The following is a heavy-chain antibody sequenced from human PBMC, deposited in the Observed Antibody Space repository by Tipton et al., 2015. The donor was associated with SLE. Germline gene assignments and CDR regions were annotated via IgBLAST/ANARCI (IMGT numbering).Heavy chain of an antibody. J-gene: IGHJ4*02. CDR3: ARVVTVAAGTDYFDY. CDR1: GGSISSSSYY. V-gene: IGHV4-39*07. Sequence: TLSLTCSVSGGSISSSSYYWGWIRQPPGKGLEWIGSIYYSGSTYYNPSLKSRVTISVDTSKNQFSLKLSSVTAADTAVYYCARVVTVAAGTDYFDYWGQGTLVTVSS. CDR2: IYYSGST. D-gene: IGHD6-13*01.